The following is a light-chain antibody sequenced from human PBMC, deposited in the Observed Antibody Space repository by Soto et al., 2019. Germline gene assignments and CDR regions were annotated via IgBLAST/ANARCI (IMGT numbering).Light chain of an antibody. CDR3: QRLT. CDR2: AAS. Sequence: DIQLTQSPSFLSASLGDRVTITCRASQGISNNLAWYQHKPGKAPKLLIYAASTLQSGVPSRFSGSGSGTEFTLTISCLQPEDFATYYCQRLTLGGGTKVEIK. CDR1: QGISNN. J-gene: IGKJ4*01. V-gene: IGKV1-9*01.